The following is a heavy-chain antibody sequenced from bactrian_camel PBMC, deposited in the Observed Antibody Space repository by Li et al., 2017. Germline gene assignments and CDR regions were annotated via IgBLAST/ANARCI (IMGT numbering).Heavy chain of an antibody. CDR3: AAPKGPQRLWREYYV. CDR2: INGDGTNT. V-gene: IGHV3S6*01. J-gene: IGHJ4*01. CDR1: GFTTSSVW. Sequence: HVQLVESGGGLVQPGGSLRLSCAASGFTTSSVWMYWVRQAPGKGPEWVSGINGDGTNTVYLDSVKGRFTISRDNAKNTVYLQMNSLKSEDTALYYCAAPKGPQRLWREYYVWGQGTQVTVS. D-gene: IGHD4*01.